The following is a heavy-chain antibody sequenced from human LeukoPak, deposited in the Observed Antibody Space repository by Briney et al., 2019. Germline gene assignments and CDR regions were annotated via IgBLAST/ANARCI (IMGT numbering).Heavy chain of an antibody. CDR2: ISYDGSNK. CDR1: GFTFSSYA. CDR3: ARDRGRLRSPVYAFDI. D-gene: IGHD4-17*01. J-gene: IGHJ3*02. V-gene: IGHV3-30-3*01. Sequence: GGSLRLSCAASGFTFSSYAMHWVRQAPGKGLEWVAVISYDGSNKYYADSVKGRFTISRDNSKNTLYLQMNSLRAEDTAVYYCARDRGRLRSPVYAFDIWGQGTMVTVSS.